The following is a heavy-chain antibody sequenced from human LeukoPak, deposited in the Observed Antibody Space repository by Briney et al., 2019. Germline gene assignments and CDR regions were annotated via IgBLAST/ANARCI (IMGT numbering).Heavy chain of an antibody. V-gene: IGHV3-9*01. Sequence: PGRSLRLSCAASGFTFDDYAMHWVRQAPGKGLEWVSGISWYSGSIGYADSVKGRFTISRDNAKNSLYLQMNSLRAEDTALYYCAKDLGRSPYTEEDAFDIWGQGTMVTVSS. D-gene: IGHD2-2*02. J-gene: IGHJ3*02. CDR3: AKDLGRSPYTEEDAFDI. CDR1: GFTFDDYA. CDR2: ISWYSGSI.